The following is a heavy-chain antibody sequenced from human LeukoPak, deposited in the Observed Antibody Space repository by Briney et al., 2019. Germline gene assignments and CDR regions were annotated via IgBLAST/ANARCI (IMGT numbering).Heavy chain of an antibody. Sequence: GASVKVSCKTSGYTFTGYYIHWVRQAPGQGLEWMGWINPNSDDTSSTQKFQGRVTMTRDTSISTAYMELSSLRYDDTAVYYCARGRRLGEFDYWGQGTLVTVSS. V-gene: IGHV1-2*02. D-gene: IGHD6-25*01. CDR2: INPNSDDT. CDR3: ARGRRLGEFDY. J-gene: IGHJ4*02. CDR1: GYTFTGYY.